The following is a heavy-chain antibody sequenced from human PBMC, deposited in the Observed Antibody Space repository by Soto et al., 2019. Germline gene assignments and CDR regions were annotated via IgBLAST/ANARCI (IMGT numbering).Heavy chain of an antibody. D-gene: IGHD3-22*01. CDR3: ARDSDYYDSSGSLQH. V-gene: IGHV4-30-4*01. J-gene: IGHJ1*01. CDR1: GDTIYSAVYY. Sequence: ITSAVSGDTIYSAVYYGSLIRKPPGKGLEWIGYIYYSGSTYYNPSLKSRVTISVDTSKNQFSLKLSSVTAADTAVYYCARDSDYYDSSGSLQHWGQGTLVTVSS. CDR2: IYYSGST.